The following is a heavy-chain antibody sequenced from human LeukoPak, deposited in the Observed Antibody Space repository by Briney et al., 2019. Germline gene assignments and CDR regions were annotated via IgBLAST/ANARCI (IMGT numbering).Heavy chain of an antibody. CDR1: GYSISSGYY. CDR3: ARRPDDC. D-gene: IGHD1-14*01. CDR2: IYHSGST. V-gene: IGHV4-38-2*01. J-gene: IGHJ4*02. Sequence: SETLSLTCAVSGYSISSGYYWGWIRQPPGKGLEWIGSIYHSGSTYYNPSLKSRVTISVDTSKNQFSLKLSSVTAADTAVYYCARRPDDCWGQGTLVTVSS.